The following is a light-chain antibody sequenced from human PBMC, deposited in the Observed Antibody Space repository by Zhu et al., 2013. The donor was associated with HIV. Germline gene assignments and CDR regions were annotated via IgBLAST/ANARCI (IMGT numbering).Light chain of an antibody. Sequence: QSVLTQPPSVSAAPGQKVTISCSGSSSNIGDNYVSWYHQLPGTAPKLLIYDNNKRPSGIPDRFSGSKSGTSASLAISGLQSEDEADYYCAAWDDSLNGWVFGGGTKLTVL. J-gene: IGLJ3*02. V-gene: IGLV1-51*01. CDR2: DNN. CDR3: AAWDDSLNGWV. CDR1: SSNIGDNY.